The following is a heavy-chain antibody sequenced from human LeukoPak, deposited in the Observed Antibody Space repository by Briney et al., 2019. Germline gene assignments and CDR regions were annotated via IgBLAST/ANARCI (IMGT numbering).Heavy chain of an antibody. CDR1: GGSISSSSYY. J-gene: IGHJ4*02. V-gene: IGHV4-39*01. D-gene: IGHD3-10*01. CDR2: IYYSGST. CDR3: ARKLLWFGEHDY. Sequence: SETLSLTCTVSGGSISSSSYYWGWIRQPPGKGLEWIGSIYYSGSTYYNPSLKSRVTISVDTSKNQFSLKLSSVTAADTAVYYCARKLLWFGEHDYWGQGTLVTVSS.